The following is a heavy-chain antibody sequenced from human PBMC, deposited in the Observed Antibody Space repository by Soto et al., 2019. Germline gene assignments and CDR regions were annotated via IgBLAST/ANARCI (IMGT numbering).Heavy chain of an antibody. Sequence: GGSLRLSCAASGFTFSSYWMHWVRQAPGKGLVWVSRINSDGSSTSYADSVKGRFTISRDNAKNTLYLQMNSLRAEDTAVYYCARRYSGYDSSYYYYYMDVWGKGTTVTVSS. J-gene: IGHJ6*03. CDR1: GFTFSSYW. V-gene: IGHV3-74*01. D-gene: IGHD5-12*01. CDR2: INSDGSST. CDR3: ARRYSGYDSSYYYYYMDV.